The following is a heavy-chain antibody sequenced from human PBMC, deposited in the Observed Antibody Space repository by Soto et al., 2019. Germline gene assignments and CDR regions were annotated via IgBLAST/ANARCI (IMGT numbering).Heavy chain of an antibody. D-gene: IGHD3-10*01. V-gene: IGHV3-33*01. Sequence: GGSLRLSCAASGFTFSSYGMHWVRQAPGKGLEWVAVIWYDGSNKYYADSVKGRFTISRDNSKNTLYLQMNSLRAEDTAVYYCASGARYSYGSGSLFDYWGQGTLVTVSS. CDR1: GFTFSSYG. CDR2: IWYDGSNK. J-gene: IGHJ4*02. CDR3: ASGARYSYGSGSLFDY.